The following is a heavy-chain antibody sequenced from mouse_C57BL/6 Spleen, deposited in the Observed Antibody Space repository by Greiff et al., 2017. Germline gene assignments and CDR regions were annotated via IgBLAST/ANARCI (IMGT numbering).Heavy chain of an antibody. Sequence: VQLQESGAELVRPGTSVKVSCKASGYAFTNYLIEWVKQRPGQGLEWIGVLNPGSGGTNYNEKFKGKATLTADKSSSTAYMQLSSLTSEDSAVYFCAREWDGGVFDYGGQGTTLTVSS. CDR2: LNPGSGGT. CDR3: AREWDGGVFDY. CDR1: GYAFTNYL. V-gene: IGHV1-54*01. J-gene: IGHJ2*01. D-gene: IGHD4-1*01.